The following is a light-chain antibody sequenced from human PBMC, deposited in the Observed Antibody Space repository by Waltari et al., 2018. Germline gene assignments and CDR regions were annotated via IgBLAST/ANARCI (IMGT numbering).Light chain of an antibody. V-gene: IGKV4-1*01. Sequence: DIVMTQSPGSLAVSLGERATINCKSSQSVFYGSNNKNYLAWYQQKPGQPPKLLIYWASTRESGVPDRFSGSGSGTAFTLTISSLEAEDVAVYYCQQYYSAPPTFGQGTKVEIK. CDR1: QSVFYGSNNKNY. J-gene: IGKJ1*01. CDR3: QQYYSAPPT. CDR2: WAS.